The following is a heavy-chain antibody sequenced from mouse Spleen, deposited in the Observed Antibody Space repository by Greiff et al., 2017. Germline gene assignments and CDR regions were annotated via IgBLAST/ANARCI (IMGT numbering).Heavy chain of an antibody. J-gene: IGHJ1*01. CDR3: ARKETGGYYVIEYFDV. CDR1: GYTFTSYW. D-gene: IGHD2-3*01. CDR2: INPSTGYT. Sequence: VQLQQSGAELAKPGASVKMSCKASGYTFTSYWMHWVKQRPGQGLEWIGYINPSTGYTEYNQKFKDKATLTADKSSSTAYMQLSSLTSEDSAVYYCARKETGGYYVIEYFDVWGAGTTVTVSS. V-gene: IGHV1-7*01.